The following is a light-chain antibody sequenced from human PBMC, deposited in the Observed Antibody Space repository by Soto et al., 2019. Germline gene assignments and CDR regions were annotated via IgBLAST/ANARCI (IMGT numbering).Light chain of an antibody. CDR3: QQTKSYPST. V-gene: IGKV1-39*01. CDR2: AAS. Sequence: DIQMTQSPSSLSASVGDRVTITCRASQSISSYLNWYQQKPGKAPKLLIYAASSLQSGVPSGFSGSGFGTDFTLTISSLRAEDFAIYFCQQTKSYPSTFGGGTRVEI. J-gene: IGKJ4*01. CDR1: QSISSY.